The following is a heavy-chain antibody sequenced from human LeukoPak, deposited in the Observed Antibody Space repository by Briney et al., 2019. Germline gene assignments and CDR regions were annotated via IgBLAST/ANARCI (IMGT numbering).Heavy chain of an antibody. CDR2: ISSSGNTT. CDR1: GFTFSDYY. CDR3: ARYKWELLCFDI. Sequence: GGSLRLSCAASGFTFSDYYMSWIRQAPGKGLECVSYISSSGNTTYHADSVKGRFTISRDNAKNSLYLQMNSLRAEDTAVYYCARYKWELLCFDIWGQGTMVTVSS. D-gene: IGHD1-26*01. J-gene: IGHJ3*02. V-gene: IGHV3-11*04.